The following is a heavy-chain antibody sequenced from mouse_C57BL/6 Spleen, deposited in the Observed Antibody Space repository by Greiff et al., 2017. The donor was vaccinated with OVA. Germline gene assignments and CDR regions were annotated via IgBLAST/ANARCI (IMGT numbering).Heavy chain of an antibody. V-gene: IGHV1-69*01. CDR1: GYTFTSYW. D-gene: IGHD2-3*01. CDR2: IDPSDSYT. CDR3: ARRGGWLPFDY. Sequence: QVQLQQPGAELVMPGASVKLSCKASGYTFTSYWMHWVKQRPGQGLEWIGEIDPSDSYTNYNQQFKGKSTLTVDKSSSAAYMQLSSLTSEDSAVYYCARRGGWLPFDYWGQGTTLTVSS. J-gene: IGHJ2*01.